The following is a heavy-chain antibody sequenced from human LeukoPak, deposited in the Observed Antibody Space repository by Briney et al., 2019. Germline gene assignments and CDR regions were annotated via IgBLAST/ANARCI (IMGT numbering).Heavy chain of an antibody. CDR1: GYTFTGHY. Sequence: ASVKVSCKASGYTFTGHYMHWVRQAPGQGLEFMGWINPKTGGTHYAQNFQGRVTTTRDTSISTAYMELSRLTSDDTAVYYCTRGGRYFMDWFDRWGQGTLVTVSS. CDR3: TRGGRYFMDWFDR. V-gene: IGHV1-2*02. D-gene: IGHD2-21*01. J-gene: IGHJ5*02. CDR2: INPKTGGT.